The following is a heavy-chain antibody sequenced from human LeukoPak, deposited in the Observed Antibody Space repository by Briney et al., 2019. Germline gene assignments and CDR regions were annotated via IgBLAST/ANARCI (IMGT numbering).Heavy chain of an antibody. J-gene: IGHJ3*02. CDR2: IYTSGST. CDR1: GGSISSGSYY. V-gene: IGHV4-61*02. Sequence: TSETLSLTCTVSGGSISSGSYYWSWIRQPAGKGLEWIGRIYTSGSTNYNPSLKSRVTISVDTSKNQFSLKLSSVTAADTAVYYCARLSPGHTPSDAFDIWGQGTMVTVSS. CDR3: ARLSPGHTPSDAFDI. D-gene: IGHD2-2*02.